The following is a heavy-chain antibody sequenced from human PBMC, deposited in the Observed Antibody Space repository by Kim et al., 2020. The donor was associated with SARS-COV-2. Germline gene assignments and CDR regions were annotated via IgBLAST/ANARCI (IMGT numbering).Heavy chain of an antibody. CDR3: ANHRQLDY. CDR1: GFTFSSYG. Sequence: GGSLRLSCAASGFTFSSYGMHWVRQAPGKGLEWVAVISYDGSNKYYADSVKGRFTISRDNSKNTLYLQMNSLRAEDTAVYYYANHRQLDYWGQGTLVTVSS. J-gene: IGHJ4*02. D-gene: IGHD6-13*01. V-gene: IGHV3-30*18. CDR2: ISYDGSNK.